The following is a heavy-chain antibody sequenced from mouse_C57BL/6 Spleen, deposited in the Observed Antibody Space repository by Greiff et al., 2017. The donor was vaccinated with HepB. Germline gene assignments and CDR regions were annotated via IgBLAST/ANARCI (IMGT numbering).Heavy chain of an antibody. CDR2: ICSDGST. CDR3: ARHEAEYAYAMDY. Sequence: VMLVESGPGLVAPSQSLSITCTVSGFSLTSYGVHWVRQPPGKGLEWLVVICSDGSTTYNSALNSRLSISKANSKTQISLKMNSLQTDDTAMYYWARHEAEYAYAMDYWGQGTSVTVSS. CDR1: GFSLTSYG. D-gene: IGHD5-1*01. V-gene: IGHV2-6-1*01. J-gene: IGHJ4*01.